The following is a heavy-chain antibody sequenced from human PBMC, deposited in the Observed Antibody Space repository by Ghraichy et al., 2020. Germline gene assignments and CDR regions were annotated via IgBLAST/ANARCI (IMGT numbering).Heavy chain of an antibody. J-gene: IGHJ3*02. Sequence: ASVKVSCKASGYPFTGYYMHWVRQAPGQGLEWMGWINPNSGGTNYAQKFQGRVTMTRDTSISTAYMELSRLRSDDTAVYYCARRHYDSSNYYYAAFDIWGQGTMVTVSS. CDR3: ARRHYDSSNYYYAAFDI. V-gene: IGHV1-2*02. CDR1: GYPFTGYY. D-gene: IGHD3-22*01. CDR2: INPNSGGT.